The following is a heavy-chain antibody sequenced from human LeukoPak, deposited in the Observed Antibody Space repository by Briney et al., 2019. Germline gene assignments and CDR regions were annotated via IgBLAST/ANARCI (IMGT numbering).Heavy chain of an antibody. Sequence: SETLSLTCTVYGESFSVYYWSWIRQPPGKGLEWVGEINHSGSTNYNPSLKSRVTISVDTSKNQFSLKLSSVTAADTAVYYCASGQRAARYYYMDVWGKGTTVTVSS. CDR1: GESFSVYY. D-gene: IGHD6-6*01. V-gene: IGHV4-34*01. CDR3: ASGQRAARYYYMDV. CDR2: INHSGST. J-gene: IGHJ6*03.